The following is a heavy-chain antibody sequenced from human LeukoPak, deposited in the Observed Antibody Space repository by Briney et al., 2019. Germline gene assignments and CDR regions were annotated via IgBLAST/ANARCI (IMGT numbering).Heavy chain of an antibody. Sequence: GASVKVSCKASGYTFTSYAMHWVRQAPGLRREWMGWINAGNGNTKYSQEFQGRVPITRDTSASTAYMELSSLRSEDMAVYYCARDGYPYCDSWPGPYNWFDPWGQGTLVTVSS. V-gene: IGHV1-3*03. D-gene: IGHD3-3*01. CDR1: GYTFTSYA. J-gene: IGHJ5*02. CDR2: INAGNGNT. CDR3: ARDGYPYCDSWPGPYNWFDP.